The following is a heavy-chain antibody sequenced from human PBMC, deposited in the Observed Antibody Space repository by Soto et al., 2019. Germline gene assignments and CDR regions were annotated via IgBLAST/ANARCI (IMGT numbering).Heavy chain of an antibody. CDR1: GGSFSGYY. CDR3: ARGETWGAFDI. CDR2: INHSGST. Sequence: QVQLQQWGAGLLKPSETLSLTCAVYGGSFSGYYWSWIRQPPGKGLEWIGEINHSGSTNYNPSLKSRVTISVDTSKNQFSLKLSSVTAADTAVYYCARGETWGAFDIWGQGKMVTVSS. V-gene: IGHV4-34*01. D-gene: IGHD7-27*01. J-gene: IGHJ3*02.